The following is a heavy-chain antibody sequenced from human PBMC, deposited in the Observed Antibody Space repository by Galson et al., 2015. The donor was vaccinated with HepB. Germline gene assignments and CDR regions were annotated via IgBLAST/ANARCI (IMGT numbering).Heavy chain of an antibody. J-gene: IGHJ4*02. CDR1: GGSISSSSYY. Sequence: LSLTCTVSGGSISSSSYYWGWIRQPPGKGLEWIGSIYYSGSTYYNPSLKSRVTISVDTSKNQFSLKLSSVTAADTAVYYCARDLMGGRYLLSYWGQGTLVTVSS. V-gene: IGHV4-39*07. D-gene: IGHD3-9*01. CDR3: ARDLMGGRYLLSY. CDR2: IYYSGST.